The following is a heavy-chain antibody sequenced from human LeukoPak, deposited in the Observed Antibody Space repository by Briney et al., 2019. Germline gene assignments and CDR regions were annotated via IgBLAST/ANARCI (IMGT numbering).Heavy chain of an antibody. Sequence: SETLSLTCTVSGGSISSFYWSWIRQPPGKGLEWIGYIYYSGSTNYNPSLKSRLTISVDTSKNQFSLKLSSVTAADTAVYYCAREAGATSSFDYWGQGTLVTVSS. CDR1: GGSISSFY. J-gene: IGHJ4*02. CDR2: IYYSGST. CDR3: AREAGATSSFDY. V-gene: IGHV4-59*01. D-gene: IGHD1-26*01.